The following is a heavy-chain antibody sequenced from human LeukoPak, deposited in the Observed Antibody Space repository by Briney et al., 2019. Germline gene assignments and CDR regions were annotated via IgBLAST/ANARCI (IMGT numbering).Heavy chain of an antibody. CDR3: AKSFDVGPLDC. CDR1: GYNFTSYW. D-gene: IGHD3-9*01. CDR2: IWPSDSET. V-gene: IGHV5-51*01. J-gene: IGHJ4*02. Sequence: NSGESPNICSKCSGYNFTSYWIAWGRQIPGKGLEWMGIIWPSDSETRYNPSFQGQVTISADKSISTSFLQWGSLKASVTAMYYCAKSFDVGPLDCWGQGTLVGVSS.